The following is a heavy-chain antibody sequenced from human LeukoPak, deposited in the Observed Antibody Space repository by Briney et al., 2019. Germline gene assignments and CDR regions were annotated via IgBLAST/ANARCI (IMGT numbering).Heavy chain of an antibody. CDR3: ARRQHTGYTHNDAFDI. D-gene: IGHD3-9*01. J-gene: IGHJ3*02. CDR2: IYYSGST. V-gene: IGHV4-61*01. CDR1: GGSISSGSYY. Sequence: PSETLSLTCTVSGGSISSGSYYWSWIRQPPGKELEWIGYIYYSGSTNYNPSLKSRVTISVDTSKNQFSLELSSVTAADTAVYYCARRQHTGYTHNDAFDIWGQGTMVTVSS.